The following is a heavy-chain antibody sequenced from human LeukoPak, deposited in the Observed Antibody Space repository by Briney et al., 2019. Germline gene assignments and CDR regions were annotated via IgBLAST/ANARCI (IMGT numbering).Heavy chain of an antibody. J-gene: IGHJ4*02. CDR1: GGTFSSYA. D-gene: IGHD2-8*01. V-gene: IGHV1-69*04. Sequence: SVKVSCRASGGTFSSYAINWVRQAPGQGLEWMGRVIRGLGISNYAQKFQGRVTITADKSTSTTYMELSSLRSEDTAVYYCASARQRHCTNGVCPSLTDSWGQGTLVTVSS. CDR2: VIRGLGIS. CDR3: ASARQRHCTNGVCPSLTDS.